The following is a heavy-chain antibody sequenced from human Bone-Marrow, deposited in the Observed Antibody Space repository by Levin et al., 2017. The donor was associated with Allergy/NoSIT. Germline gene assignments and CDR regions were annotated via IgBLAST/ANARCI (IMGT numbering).Heavy chain of an antibody. D-gene: IGHD3-9*01. V-gene: IGHV3-21*01. CDR3: ARVDYDILTGYYREYYFDY. Sequence: GGSLRLSCAASGFTFSSYSMNWVRQAPGKGLEWVSSISSSSSYIYYADSVKGRFTISRDNAKNSLYLQMNSLRAEDTAVYYCARVDYDILTGYYREYYFDYWGQGTLVTVSS. J-gene: IGHJ4*02. CDR1: GFTFSSYS. CDR2: ISSSSSYI.